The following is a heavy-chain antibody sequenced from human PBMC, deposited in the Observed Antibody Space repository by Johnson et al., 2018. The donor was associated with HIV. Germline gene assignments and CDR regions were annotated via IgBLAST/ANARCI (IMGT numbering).Heavy chain of an antibody. Sequence: QVQLVESGGGVVQPGGSLRLSCAASGFSFSSYGMYWVRQAPGKGLEWVAVISFDGSKKYYADSVKGRFTVSRDNSKNTLYLQMNSLRAEDTAVYYCAKERGYSGGTFDIWGQGTMVTVSS. CDR2: ISFDGSKK. V-gene: IGHV3-33*05. D-gene: IGHD5-18*01. CDR1: GFSFSSYG. CDR3: AKERGYSGGTFDI. J-gene: IGHJ3*02.